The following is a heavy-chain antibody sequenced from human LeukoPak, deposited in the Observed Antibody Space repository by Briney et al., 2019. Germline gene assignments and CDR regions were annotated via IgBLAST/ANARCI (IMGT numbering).Heavy chain of an antibody. V-gene: IGHV3-33*06. CDR1: GFTFSSYV. D-gene: IGHD1-26*01. CDR3: GKGNSGSYYDAFDI. J-gene: IGHJ3*02. Sequence: PGRSLRLSCAESGFTFSSYVMHWARQAPGKGLEWLALIWFDGSNVYYADSVKGRFTISRDNSKNTLYLQMNSLRAEDTAVYYCGKGNSGSYYDAFDIWGQGTMVTVSS. CDR2: IWFDGSNV.